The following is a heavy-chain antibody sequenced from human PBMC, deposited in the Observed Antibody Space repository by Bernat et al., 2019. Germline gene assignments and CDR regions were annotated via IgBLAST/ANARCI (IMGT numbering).Heavy chain of an antibody. J-gene: IGHJ4*01. CDR2: ISGSGGST. CDR1: GFTFSSYA. V-gene: IGHV3-23*01. D-gene: IGHD6-19*01. Sequence: EVQLLESGGGLVQPGGSLRLSCAASGFTFSSYAMSWVRQAPGNGLEWVSAISGSGGSTYYADSVKGRFTISRDNSKNTLYLQMNSLRAEDTAVDYCANFFIGFRAYSSGWYSFGTFAYWAKEPLVTVSS. CDR3: ANFFIGFRAYSSGWYSFGTFAY.